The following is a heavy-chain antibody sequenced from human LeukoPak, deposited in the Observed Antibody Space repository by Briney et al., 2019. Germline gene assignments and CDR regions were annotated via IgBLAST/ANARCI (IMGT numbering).Heavy chain of an antibody. J-gene: IGHJ4*02. Sequence: SETLSPTCTVSGGSISSSSYYRGWIRQPPGKGLEWIGSIYYSGSAYYNPSLQSRVTISVDTSRNQFSLKLSSVTAADTAVYYCARHPVSSKTIDYWGQGTLVTVSS. CDR1: GGSISSSSYY. D-gene: IGHD6-6*01. V-gene: IGHV4-39*01. CDR2: IYYSGSA. CDR3: ARHPVSSKTIDY.